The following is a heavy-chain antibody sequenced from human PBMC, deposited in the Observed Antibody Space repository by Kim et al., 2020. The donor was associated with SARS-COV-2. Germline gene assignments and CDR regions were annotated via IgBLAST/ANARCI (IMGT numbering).Heavy chain of an antibody. V-gene: IGHV3-73*01. D-gene: IGHD2-15*01. CDR3: TRLRVDPRDDY. Sequence: GGSLRLSCAASGFTFSGSAMHWVRQASGKGLEWVGRIRSKANSYATAYAASVKGRFTISRDDSKNTAYLQMNSLKTEDTAVYYCTRLRVDPRDDYWGQGTLVTVSS. CDR2: IRSKANSYAT. J-gene: IGHJ4*02. CDR1: GFTFSGSA.